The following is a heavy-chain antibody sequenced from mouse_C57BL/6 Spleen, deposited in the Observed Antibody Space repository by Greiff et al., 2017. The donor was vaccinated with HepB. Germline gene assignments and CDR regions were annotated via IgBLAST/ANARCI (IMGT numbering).Heavy chain of an antibody. Sequence: EVQLVESEGGLVQPGSSMKLSCTASGFTFSDYYMAWVRQVPEKGLEWVANINYDGSSTYYLDSLKSRFIISRDNAKNILYLQMSSLKSEDTATYYCARGDYYYGSPFDYWGQGTTLTVSS. CDR1: GFTFSDYY. CDR2: INYDGSST. CDR3: ARGDYYYGSPFDY. V-gene: IGHV5-16*01. D-gene: IGHD1-1*01. J-gene: IGHJ2*01.